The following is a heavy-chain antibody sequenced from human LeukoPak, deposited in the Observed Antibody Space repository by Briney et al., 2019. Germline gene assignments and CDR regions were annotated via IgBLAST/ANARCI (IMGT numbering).Heavy chain of an antibody. J-gene: IGHJ6*03. V-gene: IGHV4-59*01. CDR1: GGSISSYY. D-gene: IGHD2-15*01. CDR3: ARGVVAATFYYYMDV. CDR2: IYYSGST. Sequence: SETLSLTCTVSGGSISSYYWSWIRQPPGKGLEWIGYIYYSGSTNYNPSLKSRVTISVDTSKNQLSLKLSSVIAADTAVYYCARGVVAATFYYYMDVWGKGTTVTVSS.